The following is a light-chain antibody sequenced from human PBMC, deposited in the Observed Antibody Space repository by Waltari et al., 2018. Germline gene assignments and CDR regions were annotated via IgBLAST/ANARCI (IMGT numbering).Light chain of an antibody. CDR2: ANY. Sequence: QSVLTQPPSTSGTPGQMVTIPCSGSTSNTGTNTFTWYQLLPGTAPKTVIFANYHRPSGVPDRFSASKSGTSASLVISGLQSEDEADYFCATWDDSLSGRVFGGGTKVTVL. V-gene: IGLV1-44*01. CDR3: ATWDDSLSGRV. CDR1: TSNTGTNT. J-gene: IGLJ3*02.